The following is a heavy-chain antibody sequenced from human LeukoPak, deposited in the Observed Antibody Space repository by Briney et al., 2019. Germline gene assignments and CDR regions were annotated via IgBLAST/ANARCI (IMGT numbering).Heavy chain of an antibody. Sequence: GGSLRLSCAGSGFTFINAWMSWVRQAPGKGLEWVSAISGSGYTTFYGDSVKGRFTISRGNSKNTLYLQMDRLGADDSAVYYCAKGSNSEGYLEFDYWGRGTLVTVSS. CDR2: ISGSGYTT. CDR1: GFTFINAW. CDR3: AKGSNSEGYLEFDY. V-gene: IGHV3-23*01. D-gene: IGHD1-26*01. J-gene: IGHJ4*02.